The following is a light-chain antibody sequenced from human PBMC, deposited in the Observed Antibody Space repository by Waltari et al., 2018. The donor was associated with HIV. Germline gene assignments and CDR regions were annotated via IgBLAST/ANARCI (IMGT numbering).Light chain of an antibody. J-gene: IGLJ1*01. Sequence: QSVLTQPPSASGTPGQRVTISCSGSSSNIGSNYVYWYQQLPGTAPKLLIYSNNQRPSGVPDRFSGSKSGTSASVAISGLRSEDEADYYCAAWDDSHYVFGTGTKVTVL. CDR2: SNN. V-gene: IGLV1-47*02. CDR1: SSNIGSNY. CDR3: AAWDDSHYV.